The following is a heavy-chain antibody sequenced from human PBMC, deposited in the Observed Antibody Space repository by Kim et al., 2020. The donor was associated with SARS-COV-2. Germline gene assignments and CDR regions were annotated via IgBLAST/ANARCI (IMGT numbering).Heavy chain of an antibody. D-gene: IGHD3-10*01. CDR3: ARGPGVPYIDY. CDR2: INPDTGGT. V-gene: IGHV1-2*06. CDR1: GYTFTGYY. J-gene: IGHJ4*02. Sequence: ASVKVSCKATGYTFTGYYIHCVRQDPGQGLEWMGRINPDTGGTNLAQKFQGRVTLPRDTSITSTYMALSRLSSDDTAYYYCARGPGVPYIDYRGQGTRVT.